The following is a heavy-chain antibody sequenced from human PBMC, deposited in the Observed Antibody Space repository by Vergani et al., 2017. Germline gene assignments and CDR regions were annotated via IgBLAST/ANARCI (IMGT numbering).Heavy chain of an antibody. CDR3: ARDNDFWSGYNVYYYYYYYMDV. CDR2: ISSSSSYI. Sequence: EVQLVESGGGLVKPGGSLRLSCAASGFTFSSYSMNWVRQAPGKGLEWVSSISSSSSYIYYADSVKGRFTISRDNAKNSLYLQMNSLRAEDTAVYYCARDNDFWSGYNVYYYYYYYMDVWGKGTTVTVSS. D-gene: IGHD3-3*01. V-gene: IGHV3-21*01. CDR1: GFTFSSYS. J-gene: IGHJ6*03.